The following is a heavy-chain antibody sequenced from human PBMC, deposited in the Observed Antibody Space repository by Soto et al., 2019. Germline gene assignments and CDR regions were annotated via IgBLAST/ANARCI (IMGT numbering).Heavy chain of an antibody. Sequence: QVQLVQSGAELKTPGASVKVSCKASGYTFTDYDINWVRQAPGQGLEWVGRMNPSSGKTDYAQNFQARGTMTRYTSISPAYLELSNLGYEDTAVFYCSTWARDGWYPGFLWGQGTLVTVAS. CDR2: MNPSSGKT. CDR3: STWARDGWYPGFL. V-gene: IGHV1-8*01. CDR1: GYTFTDYD. D-gene: IGHD6-19*01. J-gene: IGHJ4*02.